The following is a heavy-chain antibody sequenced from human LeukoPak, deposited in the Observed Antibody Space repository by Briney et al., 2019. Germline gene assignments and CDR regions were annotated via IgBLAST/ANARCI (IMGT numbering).Heavy chain of an antibody. Sequence: ASVKVSCKASGYTFTGYYMHWVRQAPGQGLEWMGWINPNSGGTNYAQKFQGRVTMTRDTSISTAYMELSRLRSDDTAVYYCARDLVRPPRYYFDYWGQGTLVTVSS. CDR3: ARDLVRPPRYYFDY. J-gene: IGHJ4*02. D-gene: IGHD6-13*01. CDR1: GYTFTGYY. V-gene: IGHV1-2*02. CDR2: INPNSGGT.